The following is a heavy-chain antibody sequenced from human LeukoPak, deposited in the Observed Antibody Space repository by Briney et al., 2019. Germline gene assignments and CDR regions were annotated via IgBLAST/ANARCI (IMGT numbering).Heavy chain of an antibody. CDR1: GFTFSSYA. CDR2: ISGSGGST. D-gene: IGHD3-9*01. V-gene: IGHV3-23*01. J-gene: IGHJ4*02. CDR3: AKSEDYDMLTGYYPLDY. Sequence: GGSLRLSCAASGFTFSSYAMSWVRQAPGKGLEWVSAISGSGGSTYYADSGKGRFTISRDNSKNTLYLQMNSLRAEDTAVYYCAKSEDYDMLTGYYPLDYWGQGTLVTVSS.